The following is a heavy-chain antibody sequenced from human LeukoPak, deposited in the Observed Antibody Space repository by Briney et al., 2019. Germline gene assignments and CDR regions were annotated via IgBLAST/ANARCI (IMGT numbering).Heavy chain of an antibody. CDR2: ISAYNGNT. Sequence: ASVNVSCKASGYTFTSYGISWVRQAPGQGLEWMGWISAYNGNTNYAQKLQGRVTMTTDTSTSTAYMELRSLRSDDTAVYYCARDPGDLLGELFDYWGQGTLVTVSS. CDR3: ARDPGDLLGELFDY. CDR1: GYTFTSYG. J-gene: IGHJ4*02. D-gene: IGHD3-16*01. V-gene: IGHV1-18*01.